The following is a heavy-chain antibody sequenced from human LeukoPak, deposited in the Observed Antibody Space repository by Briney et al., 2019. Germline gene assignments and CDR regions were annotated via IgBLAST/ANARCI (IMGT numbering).Heavy chain of an antibody. V-gene: IGHV4-34*01. CDR2: INHSGST. CDR1: GESFSGYY. D-gene: IGHD6-13*01. J-gene: IGHJ4*02. Sequence: SETLSLACAVYGESFSGYYWSWIRQPPGKGLEWIGEINHSGSTNYNPSLKSPVTISVDTSKNQFSLELSSVTAADTAVYYCARGRLQNKYSSSYFDYWGQGTLVTVSS. CDR3: ARGRLQNKYSSSYFDY.